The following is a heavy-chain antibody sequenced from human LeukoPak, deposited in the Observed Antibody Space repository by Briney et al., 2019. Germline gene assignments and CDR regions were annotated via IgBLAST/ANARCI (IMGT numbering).Heavy chain of an antibody. CDR2: IYYSGST. J-gene: IGHJ5*02. D-gene: IGHD4-23*01. V-gene: IGHV4-59*12. CDR3: AREGTVVTRGNWFDP. CDR1: GGSTSSYY. Sequence: SETLSLTCTVSGGSTSSYYWSWIRQPPGKGLEWIGYIYYSGSTNYNPSLRSRVTISVDTSKNQFSLKLSSVTAADTAVYYCAREGTVVTRGNWFDPWGQGTLVTVSS.